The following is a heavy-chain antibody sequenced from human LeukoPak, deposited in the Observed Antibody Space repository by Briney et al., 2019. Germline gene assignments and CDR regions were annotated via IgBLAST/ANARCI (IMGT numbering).Heavy chain of an antibody. V-gene: IGHV3-30*04. CDR2: ISFDGSDK. J-gene: IGHJ4*02. CDR3: ARDLDSSGYYYAY. Sequence: PGRSLRLSCAASGFTFSSFAMHWVRQAPGKGLDWVAVISFDGSDKYYADAVKGRFTISRDNSENTVYLQMNSLRAEDTAVYYSARDLDSSGYYYAYWGQGSLVTVSS. CDR1: GFTFSSFA. D-gene: IGHD3-22*01.